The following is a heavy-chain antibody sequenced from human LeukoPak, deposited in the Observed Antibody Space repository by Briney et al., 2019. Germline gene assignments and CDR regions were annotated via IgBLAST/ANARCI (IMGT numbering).Heavy chain of an antibody. D-gene: IGHD4-17*01. CDR2: IYPGESDT. CDR1: GYSFTSYW. J-gene: IGHJ4*02. CDR3: ASLLGDYGDY. Sequence: GESLTISCKGSGYSFTSYWIGGGRQMPGKGLEWMGIIYPGESDTRNSPSFQGQVTISADKSISTAYLQWSSLKASDTAMYYCASLLGDYGDYWGQGTLVTVSS. V-gene: IGHV5-51*01.